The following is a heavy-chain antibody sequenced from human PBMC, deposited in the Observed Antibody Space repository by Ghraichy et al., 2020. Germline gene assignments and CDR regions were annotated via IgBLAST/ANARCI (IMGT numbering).Heavy chain of an antibody. CDR3: ARYYGIG. Sequence: ATVRESGVSTYYADAVKGRFIISRDNSQNTLYLQKNSLRAEDTAVYYCARYYGIGGGQGTLVTVSS. CDR2: VRESGVST. V-gene: IGHV3-23*01. D-gene: IGHD3-16*01. J-gene: IGHJ4*02.